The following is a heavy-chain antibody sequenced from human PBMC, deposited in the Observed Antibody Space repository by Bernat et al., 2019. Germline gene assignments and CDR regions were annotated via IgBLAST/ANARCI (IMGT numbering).Heavy chain of an antibody. CDR2: IKSKTDGGTT. J-gene: IGHJ4*02. V-gene: IGHV3-15*07. CDR3: TTGNNWNDRFDY. CDR1: GFTFSNAW. Sequence: EVQLVESGGGLVKPGGSLGLSCTASGFTFSNAWMNWVRQAPGKGLEWVGRIKSKTDGGTTDYAAPVKGRFTISRDDSKNTLYLQMNSLKTEDTAVYYCTTGNNWNDRFDYWGQGTLVTVSS. D-gene: IGHD1-20*01.